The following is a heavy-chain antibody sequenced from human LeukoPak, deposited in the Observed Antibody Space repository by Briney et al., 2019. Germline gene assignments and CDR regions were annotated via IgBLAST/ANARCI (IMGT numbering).Heavy chain of an antibody. CDR3: ARGASNKGDSYKWFDP. CDR2: IYYSGST. D-gene: IGHD3-16*01. CDR1: GGSISSYF. V-gene: IGHV4-30-4*08. Sequence: PSETLSLTCTVSGGSISSYFWSWVRQPPGKGLEWIGYIYYSGSTYYNPSLKSRVTMSVDTSKNQFSLKLTSVIAADTAVYYCARGASNKGDSYKWFDPWGQGTLVTVSS. J-gene: IGHJ5*02.